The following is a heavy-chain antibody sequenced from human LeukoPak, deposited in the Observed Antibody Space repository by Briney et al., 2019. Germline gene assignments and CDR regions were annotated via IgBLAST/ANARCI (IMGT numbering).Heavy chain of an antibody. D-gene: IGHD1-26*01. J-gene: IGHJ5*02. CDR3: ARSMWELDVFDP. CDR1: GRSIGSDY. V-gene: IGHV4-59*01. Sequence: SETLSLTCTVSGRSIGSDYWRWVRQPPGKGMEWVGYIYYSASTNYNPSLKRRVTISVDTSKTQFSLKLSSVTATDTAVYYCARSMWELDVFDPRGQGTLVTVS. CDR2: IYYSAST.